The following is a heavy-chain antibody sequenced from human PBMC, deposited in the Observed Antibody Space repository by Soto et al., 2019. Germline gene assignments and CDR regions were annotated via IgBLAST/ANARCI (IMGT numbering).Heavy chain of an antibody. D-gene: IGHD2-2*01. J-gene: IGHJ4*02. CDR3: AVVVPARFDY. V-gene: IGHV4-39*01. Sequence: SETLSLTCTVSGGSISSSSYYWGWIRQPPGKGLEWIGSIYYSGSTYYNPSLKSRVTISVDTSKNQFSLKLSSVTAADTAVYYGAVVVPARFDYWGQGTLVTVSS. CDR2: IYYSGST. CDR1: GGSISSSSYY.